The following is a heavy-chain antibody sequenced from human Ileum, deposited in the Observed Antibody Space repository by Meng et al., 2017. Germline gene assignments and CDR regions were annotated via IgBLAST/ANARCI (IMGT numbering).Heavy chain of an antibody. CDR2: INSNSGGT. J-gene: IGHJ4*02. D-gene: IGHD1-7*01. CDR3: ASRNYNYDDYFEY. Sequence: QVHVVQSGAAVKKPGASVKVSCKPSGYSFTGYHMHWVRQAPGQGLEWMGRINSNSGGTNYAQKFKGRVTLTRDISTVYMELSSLRSDDTAVYYCASRNYNYDDYFEYWGQGTLVTVSS. V-gene: IGHV1-2*06. CDR1: GYSFTGYH.